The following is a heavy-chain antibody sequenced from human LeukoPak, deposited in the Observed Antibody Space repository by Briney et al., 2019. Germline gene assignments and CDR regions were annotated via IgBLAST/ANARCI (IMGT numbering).Heavy chain of an antibody. CDR2: ISYDGSNK. Sequence: GGPLRLSCAASGFTFSSYAMHWVRQAPGKGLEWVAVISYDGSNKYYADSVKGRFTISRDNSKNTLYLQMNSLRAEDTAVYYCARRYYDSSGYFEGDDYWGQGTLVTVSS. CDR1: GFTFSSYA. CDR3: ARRYYDSSGYFEGDDY. V-gene: IGHV3-30-3*01. J-gene: IGHJ4*02. D-gene: IGHD3-22*01.